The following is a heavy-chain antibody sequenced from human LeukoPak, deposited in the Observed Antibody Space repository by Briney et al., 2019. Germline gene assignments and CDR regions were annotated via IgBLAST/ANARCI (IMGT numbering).Heavy chain of an antibody. V-gene: IGHV1-46*01. CDR2: INPSGGST. J-gene: IGHJ6*03. CDR1: GYTFTSYY. D-gene: IGHD6-19*01. CDR3: ARDRQQWLVQARYYYYYMDV. Sequence: ASVKVSCKASGYTFTSYYMHWVRRPPAQGLEWMGIINPSGGSTSYAQKFQGRVTMTRDTSISTAYMELSRLRSDDTAVYYCARDRQQWLVQARYYYYYMDVWGKGTTVTISS.